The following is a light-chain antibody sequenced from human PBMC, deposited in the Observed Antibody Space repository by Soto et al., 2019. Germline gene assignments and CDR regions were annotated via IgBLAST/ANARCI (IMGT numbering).Light chain of an antibody. Sequence: EIVLTQSPGTLSLSPGERVTLSCRASQSVSSTYLAWYQQKPGHAPRLLIYGASSRATGIPDRFSGSGSGTHLTLTINRLEPEDFAVYYCQQYGSAPWTFGQGTKVEIK. CDR1: QSVSSTY. J-gene: IGKJ1*01. V-gene: IGKV3-20*01. CDR3: QQYGSAPWT. CDR2: GAS.